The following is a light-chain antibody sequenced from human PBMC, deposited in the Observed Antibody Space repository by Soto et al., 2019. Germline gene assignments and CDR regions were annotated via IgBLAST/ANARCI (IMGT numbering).Light chain of an antibody. Sequence: DIVFTQSPAILSLSPGERATLSCRASQSVSSYLAWYQQKPGQAPRLLIYDASNRATGIPARFSGSGSGTDFTLTISSLEPEDFAVYYCQQRSNWPPWTFGQGTKVDIK. CDR2: DAS. J-gene: IGKJ1*01. CDR3: QQRSNWPPWT. CDR1: QSVSSY. V-gene: IGKV3-11*01.